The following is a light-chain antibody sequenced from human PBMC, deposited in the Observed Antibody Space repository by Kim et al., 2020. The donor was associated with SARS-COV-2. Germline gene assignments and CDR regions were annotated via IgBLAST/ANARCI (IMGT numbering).Light chain of an antibody. J-gene: IGLJ3*02. CDR3: QAWDSSTRV. CDR1: KLGYKY. Sequence: VSPGTTASITCSGDKLGYKYACWYQQKPGQSPVLVIYQDSKRPSGIPERFAGSNSGNTATLTISGTQAMDEADYYCQAWDSSTRVFGGGTQLTVL. CDR2: QDS. V-gene: IGLV3-1*01.